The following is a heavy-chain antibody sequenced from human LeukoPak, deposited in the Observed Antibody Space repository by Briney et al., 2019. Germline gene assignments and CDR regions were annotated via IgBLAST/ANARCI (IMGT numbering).Heavy chain of an antibody. J-gene: IGHJ4*02. CDR2: IKQDGSEK. CDR3: ARAGAPYYDSSGYYLSPADNFDY. Sequence: GGSLRLSCAASGFTFSSYWMSWVRQAPGKGLEWVANIKQDGSEKHYVDSLKGRFTISRDNAKNSLYLQMNSLRAEDTAVYYCARAGAPYYDSSGYYLSPADNFDYWGQGTLVTVSS. D-gene: IGHD3-22*01. CDR1: GFTFSSYW. V-gene: IGHV3-7*01.